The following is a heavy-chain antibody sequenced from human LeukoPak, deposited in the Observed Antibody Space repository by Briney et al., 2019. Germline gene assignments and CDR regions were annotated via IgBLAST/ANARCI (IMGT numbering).Heavy chain of an antibody. J-gene: IGHJ3*02. CDR3: AGEYVDGRLRLGELSLGTRGDAFDI. D-gene: IGHD3-16*02. V-gene: IGHV4-59*01. Sequence: SETLSLTCTVSGGSISSYYWSWIRQPPGKGLEWIGYIYYSGSTNYNPSLKSRVTISVDTSKNQFSLKLSSVTAADTAVYYCAGEYVDGRLRLGELSLGTRGDAFDIWGQGTMVTVSS. CDR1: GGSISSYY. CDR2: IYYSGST.